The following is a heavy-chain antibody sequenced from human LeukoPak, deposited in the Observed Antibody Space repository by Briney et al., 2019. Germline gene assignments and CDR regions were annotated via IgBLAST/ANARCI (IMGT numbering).Heavy chain of an antibody. J-gene: IGHJ6*02. V-gene: IGHV3-7*05. CDR2: IKQDGSEE. CDR3: ARDPYSSTWSYGMDV. D-gene: IGHD6-6*01. CDR1: GLTFSDYY. Sequence: GGSLRLSCAASGLTFSDYYMSWIRQAPGKGLEWVANIKQDGSEEVYVDSVKGRFTISRDNAKNSLFLQMNTLRAEDTAVYYCARDPYSSTWSYGMDVWGQGTTVTVSS.